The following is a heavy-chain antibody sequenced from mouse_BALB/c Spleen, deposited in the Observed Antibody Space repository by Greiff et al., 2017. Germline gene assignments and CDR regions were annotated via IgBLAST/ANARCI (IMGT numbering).Heavy chain of an antibody. Sequence: EVMLVESGGGLVKPGGSLKLSCAASGFTFSSYTMSWVRQTPEKRLEWVATISSGGSYTYYPDSVKGRFTISRDNAKNTLYLQMSSMKSEDTAMYYCTRGNYDYYWFAYWGQGTLVTVSA. CDR1: GFTFSSYT. D-gene: IGHD2-4*01. CDR3: TRGNYDYYWFAY. J-gene: IGHJ3*01. CDR2: ISSGGSYT. V-gene: IGHV5-6-4*01.